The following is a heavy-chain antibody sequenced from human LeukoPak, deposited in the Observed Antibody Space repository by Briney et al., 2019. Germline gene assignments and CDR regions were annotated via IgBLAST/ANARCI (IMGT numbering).Heavy chain of an antibody. Sequence: GGSLRLSCAASGFTFSSYSMNWVRQAPGKGLEWVSSISSSSSYIYYADSVKGRFTISRDNAKNSLYLQMNSLRAEDTAVYYCASGYFDGYYYFDYWGQGTLVTVFS. CDR1: GFTFSSYS. V-gene: IGHV3-21*01. CDR2: ISSSSSYI. D-gene: IGHD3-9*01. J-gene: IGHJ4*02. CDR3: ASGYFDGYYYFDY.